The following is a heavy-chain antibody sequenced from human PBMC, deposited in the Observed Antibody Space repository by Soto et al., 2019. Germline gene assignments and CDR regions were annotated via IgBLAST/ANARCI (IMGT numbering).Heavy chain of an antibody. D-gene: IGHD6-6*01. J-gene: IGHJ6*02. Sequence: GESLKISCKGSGYSFTSYWISWVRQMPGKGLEWMGRIDPSDSYTNYSPSFQGHVTISADKSISTAYLQWSSLKASDTAMYYCATEYSSSSNYYYGMDVWGQGTTVTVSS. CDR1: GYSFTSYW. CDR2: IDPSDSYT. CDR3: ATEYSSSSNYYYGMDV. V-gene: IGHV5-10-1*01.